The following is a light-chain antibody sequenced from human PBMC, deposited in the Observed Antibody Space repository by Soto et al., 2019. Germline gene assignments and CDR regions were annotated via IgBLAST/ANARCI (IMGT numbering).Light chain of an antibody. J-gene: IGKJ3*01. Sequence: DIQMPQSPSSLSASVGDRVTISCQASQDLNFYLNWYQQNPGQAPKLLIYDASILETGVPSRFSGSGSGTYFAFTISSLQPEDFATYYCEQYESGPFTFGLGTKVEIK. CDR3: EQYESGPFT. CDR1: QDLNFY. CDR2: DAS. V-gene: IGKV1-33*01.